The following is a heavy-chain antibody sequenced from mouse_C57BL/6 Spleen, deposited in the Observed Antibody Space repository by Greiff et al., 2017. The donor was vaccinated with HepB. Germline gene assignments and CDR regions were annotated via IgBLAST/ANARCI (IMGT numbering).Heavy chain of an antibody. CDR1: GYTFTSYW. D-gene: IGHD1-1*01. Sequence: QVQLQQPGAELVKPGASVKLSCKASGYTFTSYWMHWVKQRPGQGLEWIGMIHPNSGSTNYNEKFKSKATLTVDKSSSTAYMQLSSLTSEDSAVYYCARKGGRSRDWYFDVWGTGTTVTVAS. CDR3: ARKGGRSRDWYFDV. J-gene: IGHJ1*03. V-gene: IGHV1-64*01. CDR2: IHPNSGST.